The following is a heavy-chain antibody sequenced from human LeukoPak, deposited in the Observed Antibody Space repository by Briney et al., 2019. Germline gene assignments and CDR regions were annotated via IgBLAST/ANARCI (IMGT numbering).Heavy chain of an antibody. V-gene: IGHV4-61*05. J-gene: IGHJ4*02. D-gene: IGHD6-19*01. Sequence: SETLSLTCTVSGGSISGSSYYWGWIRQPPGKGLEWIGYIYYSGSTNYNPSLKSRVTISVDTSKNQFSLKLSSVTAADTAVYYCARGISSGWSRAVGYWGQGTLVTVSS. CDR3: ARGISSGWSRAVGY. CDR1: GGSISGSSYY. CDR2: IYYSGST.